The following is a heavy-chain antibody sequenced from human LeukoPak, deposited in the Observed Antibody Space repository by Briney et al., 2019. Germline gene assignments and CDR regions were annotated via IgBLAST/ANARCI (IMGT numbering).Heavy chain of an antibody. J-gene: IGHJ4*02. CDR1: GFTFSTYA. CDR2: ISGTGGRT. D-gene: IGHD2-21*01. Sequence: SGGSLRLSCAASGFTFSTYAMSWVRQAPGKGLEWVSAISGTGGRTYHADYVKGRFTISRDNSKNTLYLQMNSLRAEDTAIFYCAKDPNRYCGGDCYSDYWGQGTLVTVSS. V-gene: IGHV3-23*01. CDR3: AKDPNRYCGGDCYSDY.